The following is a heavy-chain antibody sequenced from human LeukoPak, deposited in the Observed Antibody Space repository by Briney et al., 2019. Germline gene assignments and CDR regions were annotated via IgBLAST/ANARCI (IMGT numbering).Heavy chain of an antibody. D-gene: IGHD2-15*01. Sequence: ASVKVSCKASGYTFSNYGVTWLRQAAGQGLEWMGWISAFNGDTNYAQKFQGRVTMTTETSTTTAYMELRSLRSDDTAVYYCARASATQANWFDPWGQGTLVTVSS. CDR1: GYTFSNYG. J-gene: IGHJ5*02. CDR3: ARASATQANWFDP. V-gene: IGHV1-18*01. CDR2: ISAFNGDT.